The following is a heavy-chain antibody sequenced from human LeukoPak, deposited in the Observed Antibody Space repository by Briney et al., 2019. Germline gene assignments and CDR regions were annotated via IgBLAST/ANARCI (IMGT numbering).Heavy chain of an antibody. V-gene: IGHV3-23*01. D-gene: IGHD6-13*01. CDR1: GFTFSSYA. CDR2: ISGSGGST. CDR3: AKDLEAAGSYPEYFQH. Sequence: GGSLRLSCAASGFTFSSYAMSWVRQAPGKGLEWVSAISGSGGSTYYADSVKGRFTISRGNSKNTLYLQMNSLRAEDTAVYYCAKDLEAAGSYPEYFQHWGQGTLVTVSS. J-gene: IGHJ1*01.